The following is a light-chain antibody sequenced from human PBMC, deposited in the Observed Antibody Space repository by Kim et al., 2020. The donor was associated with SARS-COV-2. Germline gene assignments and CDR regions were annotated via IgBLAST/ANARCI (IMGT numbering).Light chain of an antibody. J-gene: IGKJ1*01. CDR1: QSINPW. CDR3: QQYKNYPRT. V-gene: IGKV1-5*03. CDR2: QTS. Sequence: GDRVTITCRASQSINPWLAWYQQKPGKAPQRLIFQTSSLESGVPSRFSGSGSGTEFTLTISSLQPDDFATYYCQQYKNYPRTFGQGTKVDIK.